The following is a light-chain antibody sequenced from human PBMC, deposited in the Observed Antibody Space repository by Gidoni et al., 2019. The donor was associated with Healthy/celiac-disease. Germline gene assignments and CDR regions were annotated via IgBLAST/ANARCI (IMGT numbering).Light chain of an antibody. J-gene: IGKJ4*01. CDR2: GAS. CDR3: QQYNNWLLLT. Sequence: EIVMTQSPATLSVSPGERATLSCRASQSVSSNLAWYQQKPGQAPRLLIYGASTRANGIPARFSGSGSGTEFTLTISSLQSEDFAVYYCQQYNNWLLLTFGGGTKVEIK. CDR1: QSVSSN. V-gene: IGKV3-15*01.